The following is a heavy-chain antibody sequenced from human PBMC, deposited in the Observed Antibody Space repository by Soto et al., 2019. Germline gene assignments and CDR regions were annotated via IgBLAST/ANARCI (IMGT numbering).Heavy chain of an antibody. J-gene: IGHJ6*03. D-gene: IGHD3-9*01. CDR3: ARGGHYDILTGYTHYYYYMDV. CDR2: IGTAGDT. Sequence: VQLVESGGGLVQPGGSLRLSCAASGFTFSSYDMHWVRQATGKGLEWVSAIGTAGDTYYPGSVKGRFTISRENAKNSLYLQMNSLRAGDTAVYYCARGGHYDILTGYTHYYYYMDVWGKGTTVTVSS. V-gene: IGHV3-13*01. CDR1: GFTFSSYD.